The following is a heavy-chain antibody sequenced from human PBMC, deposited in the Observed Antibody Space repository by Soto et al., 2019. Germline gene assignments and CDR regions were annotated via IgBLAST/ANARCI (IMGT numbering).Heavy chain of an antibody. CDR2: ISYDGSNK. Sequence: QVQLVESGGGVVQPGRSLRLSCAASGFTVSSYGMHWVRQAPGKGLEWVAVISYDGSNKYYADSVKGRFTISRDNSKNTLYLQMNSLRAEDTAVYYCAKRGGSHQRYYCYYGMDVWGQGTTVTVSS. J-gene: IGHJ6*02. D-gene: IGHD3-10*01. CDR3: AKRGGSHQRYYCYYGMDV. CDR1: GFTVSSYG. V-gene: IGHV3-30*18.